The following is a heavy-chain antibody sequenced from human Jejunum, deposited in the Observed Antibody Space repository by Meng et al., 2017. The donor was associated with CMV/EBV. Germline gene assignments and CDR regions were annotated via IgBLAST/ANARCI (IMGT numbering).Heavy chain of an antibody. CDR2: IYSGGGT. CDR1: GVSVRSNF. CDR3: VRNLGYTYGLVS. V-gene: IGHV3-66*01. Sequence: EVELVGAGGGLVQPGWSLSLACSAFGVSVRSNFMSWVRQAPGKGLEWVSIIYSGGGTDYADSVKGRFTISRDNSKNTLYLQMNSVRAEDTALYHCVRNLGYTYGLVSWGQGTLVTVSS. J-gene: IGHJ5*02. D-gene: IGHD5-18*01.